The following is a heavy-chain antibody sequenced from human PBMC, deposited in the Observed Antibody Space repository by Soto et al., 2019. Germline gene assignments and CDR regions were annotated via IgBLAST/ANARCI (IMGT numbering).Heavy chain of an antibody. CDR1: KFTITSYW. J-gene: IGHJ6*02. Sequence: EVQLVESGGGLVQPGGSVRLSCAASKFTITSYWMHWVRQAPGKGLVWVSRINSDGSSISYADAVKGRFTISRDNAKNTLYLQVNCVRVEDRAVYYCAREVSHGYVLRGMDVWGQGTTVTVFS. CDR3: AREVSHGYVLRGMDV. CDR2: INSDGSSI. V-gene: IGHV3-74*01. D-gene: IGHD5-18*01.